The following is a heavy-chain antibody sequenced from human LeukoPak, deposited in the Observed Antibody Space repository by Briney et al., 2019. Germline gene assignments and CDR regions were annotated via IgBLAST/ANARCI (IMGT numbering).Heavy chain of an antibody. D-gene: IGHD4-17*01. V-gene: IGHV4-59*01. CDR1: GGSISSYY. CDR3: ARVTSRPGAYGDHFDY. CDR2: IYYSGST. Sequence: SETLSLTCTVSGGSISSYYWSWIRQPPGKGLEWIGYIYYSGSTNYSPSLKSRVTISVDTSKNQFSLKLSSVTVADTAVYYCARVTSRPGAYGDHFDYWGQGTLVTVSP. J-gene: IGHJ4*02.